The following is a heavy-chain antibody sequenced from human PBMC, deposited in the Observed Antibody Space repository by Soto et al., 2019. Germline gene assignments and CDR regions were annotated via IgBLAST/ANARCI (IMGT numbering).Heavy chain of an antibody. CDR2: SYYSGST. D-gene: IGHD2-2*01. Sequence: SETLSLTCIVSGGSVNTGSYYWGWIRQPPGKGLEWIGYSYYSGSTNYNPSLKSRVTISVDTSKNQFSLKLISMTAADTAVYYCARDHDRVLPGFPPHIVVVPAPDWGQGTLVTVSS. CDR1: GGSVNTGSYY. V-gene: IGHV4-61*01. CDR3: ARDHDRVLPGFPPHIVVVPAPD. J-gene: IGHJ4*02.